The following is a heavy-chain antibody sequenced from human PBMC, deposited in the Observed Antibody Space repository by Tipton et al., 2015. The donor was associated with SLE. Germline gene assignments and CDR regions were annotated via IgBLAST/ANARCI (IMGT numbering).Heavy chain of an antibody. J-gene: IGHJ4*02. CDR3: ARGRVTSDY. CDR1: GGSISSSSYY. V-gene: IGHV4-39*07. CDR2: IYYSGST. D-gene: IGHD2-21*02. Sequence: TLSLTCTVSGGSISSSSYYWGWIRQPPGKGLEWIGSIYYSGSTYYNPPLKSRVTISVDTSKNQFSLKLSSVTAADTAVYYCARGRVTSDYWGQGTLVTVSS.